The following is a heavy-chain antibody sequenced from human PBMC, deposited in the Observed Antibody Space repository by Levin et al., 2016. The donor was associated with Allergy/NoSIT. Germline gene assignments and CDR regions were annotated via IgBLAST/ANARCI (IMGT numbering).Heavy chain of an antibody. Sequence: ASVKVSCKASGYTFTGYYMHWVRQAPGQGLEWMGWINPNSGGTNYAQKFQGRVTMTRDTSISTAYMELSRLRSDDTAVYYCARSYDYVAPTTAFDYWGQGTLVTVSS. D-gene: IGHD5-12*01. CDR1: GYTFTGYY. J-gene: IGHJ4*02. CDR3: ARSYDYVAPTTAFDY. V-gene: IGHV1-2*02. CDR2: INPNSGGT.